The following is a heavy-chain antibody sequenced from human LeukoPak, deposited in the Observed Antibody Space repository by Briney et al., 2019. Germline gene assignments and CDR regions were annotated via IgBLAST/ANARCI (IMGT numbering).Heavy chain of an antibody. CDR2: ISAYNGNT. CDR1: GYTFTSYG. V-gene: IGHV1-18*01. Sequence: ASVKVSCKASGYTFTSYGISWVRQAPGQGLEWMGWISAYNGNTNYAQKLQGRVTMTTDTSASTAYMEVSSLRSEDTAVYYCTRTEWELPFDYWGQGTLVTVSS. J-gene: IGHJ4*02. D-gene: IGHD1-26*01. CDR3: TRTEWELPFDY.